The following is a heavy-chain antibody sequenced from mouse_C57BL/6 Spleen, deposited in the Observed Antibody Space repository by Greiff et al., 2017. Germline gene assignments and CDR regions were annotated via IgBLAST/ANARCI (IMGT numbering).Heavy chain of an antibody. D-gene: IGHD1-1*01. V-gene: IGHV1-61*01. J-gene: IGHJ2*01. CDR3: ARRDYYGSTPHSFDY. Sequence: QVQLKQPGAELVRPGSSVKLSCKASGYTFTSYWMDWVKQRPGQGLEWIGNIYPSDSDTHYNQKFKDKATLTADKSSSTAYMQLSSLAYEDSAVYYSARRDYYGSTPHSFDYWGQGTTLTVSS. CDR1: GYTFTSYW. CDR2: IYPSDSDT.